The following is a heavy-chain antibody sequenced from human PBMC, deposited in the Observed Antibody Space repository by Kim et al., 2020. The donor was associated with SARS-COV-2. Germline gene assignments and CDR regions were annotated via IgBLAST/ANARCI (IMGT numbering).Heavy chain of an antibody. CDR3: AREASDYGDSVGYYYGMDV. V-gene: IGHV1-46*01. Sequence: ASVNVSCKASGYTFTSYYMHWVRQAPGQGLEWMGIINPSGGSTSYAQKFQGRVTMTRDTSTSTVYMELSSLRSEDTAVYYCAREASDYGDSVGYYYGMDVWGHGTPVTVSS. CDR1: GYTFTSYY. CDR2: INPSGGST. J-gene: IGHJ6*02. D-gene: IGHD4-17*01.